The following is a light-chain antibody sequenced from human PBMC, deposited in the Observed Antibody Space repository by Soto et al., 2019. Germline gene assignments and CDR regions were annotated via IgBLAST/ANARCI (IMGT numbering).Light chain of an antibody. Sequence: EIVMTQSPATLSVSPGERPTLSCRSSQSVSSNLAWYQQKPGQAPRLLIYGASTRATGIPARFSGSGSGTEFTLTISSLQSEDFAVYYCQQYNNWPLFTFGPGTTVDIK. CDR1: QSVSSN. CDR2: GAS. V-gene: IGKV3-15*01. CDR3: QQYNNWPLFT. J-gene: IGKJ3*01.